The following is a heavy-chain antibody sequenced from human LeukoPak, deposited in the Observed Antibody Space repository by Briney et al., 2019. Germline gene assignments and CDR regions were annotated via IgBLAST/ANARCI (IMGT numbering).Heavy chain of an antibody. Sequence: GASVKVSCKASGGTFSSYAVSWVRQASGQGLEWMGGIIPIFGTANYAQKFQGRVTITADESTGTAYMELSSLRSEDTAVYYCARDSSPPYYDFWSGYLQDVWGQGTTVTVSS. CDR3: ARDSSPPYYDFWSGYLQDV. CDR2: IIPIFGTA. V-gene: IGHV1-69*13. D-gene: IGHD3-3*01. J-gene: IGHJ6*02. CDR1: GGTFSSYA.